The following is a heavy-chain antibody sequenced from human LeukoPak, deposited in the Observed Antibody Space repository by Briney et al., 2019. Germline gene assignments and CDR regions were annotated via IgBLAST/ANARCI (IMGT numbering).Heavy chain of an antibody. V-gene: IGHV4-31*03. Sequence: PSQTLSLTCTVSGDSISRGDYYWTWIRQHPGKGLEWLGCSSFSGSTDYSPSLKSRLTISVDTSRNQFSLKVTSVTAADTAVYFCARDSAIGVAGGRYFDLWGRGTPVTVSS. D-gene: IGHD6-19*01. CDR1: GDSISRGDYY. CDR3: ARDSAIGVAGGRYFDL. CDR2: SSFSGST. J-gene: IGHJ2*01.